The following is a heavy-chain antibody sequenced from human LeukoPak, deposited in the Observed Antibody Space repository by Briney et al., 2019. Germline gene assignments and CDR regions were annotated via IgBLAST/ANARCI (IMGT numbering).Heavy chain of an antibody. CDR1: GFTFSSYA. J-gene: IGHJ4*02. CDR3: AKKGRYYDSSGYYSLDY. D-gene: IGHD3-22*01. V-gene: IGHV3-23*01. CDR2: ISGSGGST. Sequence: GGSLRLSCAASGFTFSSYAMSWVREAPGKGLEWVSAISGSGGSTYYADSVKGRFTISRDNSKNTLYLQMNSLRAEDTAVYYCAKKGRYYDSSGYYSLDYWGQGTLVTVSS.